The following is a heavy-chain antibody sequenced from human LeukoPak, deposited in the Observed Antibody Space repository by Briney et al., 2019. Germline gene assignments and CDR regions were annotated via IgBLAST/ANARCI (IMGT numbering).Heavy chain of an antibody. V-gene: IGHV1-8*01. CDR3: VLDDSSGSHLD. CDR2: MDPNSGNT. D-gene: IGHD3-22*01. J-gene: IGHJ4*02. Sequence: EASVTVSCKASGYTFTSYDVNWVRQATGQGLEWMGWMDPNSGNTGYAQKFQGRVTMTRNTSISTAYMELSSLRSEDTAVYYCVLDDSSGSHLDWGQGTLVTVSS. CDR1: GYTFTSYD.